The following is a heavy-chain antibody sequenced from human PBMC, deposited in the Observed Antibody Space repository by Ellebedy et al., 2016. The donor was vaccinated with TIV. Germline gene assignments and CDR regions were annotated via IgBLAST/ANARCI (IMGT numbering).Heavy chain of an antibody. D-gene: IGHD3-16*01. CDR1: GYTFSGFY. V-gene: IGHV1-2*02. CDR2: INPNSGGT. Sequence: ASVKVSCKASGYTFSGFYIHWVQQAPGQGLEYMGWINPNSGGTDYAQNLQGRVTMTTDTSTSTAYMELRSLRSDDTAVYYCARGDSDYFDYWGQGTLVTVSS. J-gene: IGHJ4*02. CDR3: ARGDSDYFDY.